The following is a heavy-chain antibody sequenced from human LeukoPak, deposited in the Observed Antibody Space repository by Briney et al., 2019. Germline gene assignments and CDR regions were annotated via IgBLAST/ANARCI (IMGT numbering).Heavy chain of an antibody. CDR3: AKGLTYNSGSRGYFDY. D-gene: IGHD6-19*01. CDR1: GFTFSTYD. Sequence: GGSLRLSCVTSGFTFSTYDMSWVRQAPGKGLEWVSGISDGGDRTYYADSVKGRFTISRDNSKNTLYLQMNSLRAEDTAVYYCAKGLTYNSGSRGYFDYWGQGTLVTVSS. J-gene: IGHJ4*02. CDR2: ISDGGDRT. V-gene: IGHV3-23*01.